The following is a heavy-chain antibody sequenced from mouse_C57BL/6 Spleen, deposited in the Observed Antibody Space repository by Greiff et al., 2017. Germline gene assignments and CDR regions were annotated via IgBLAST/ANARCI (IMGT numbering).Heavy chain of an antibody. D-gene: IGHD4-1*01. J-gene: IGHJ3*01. V-gene: IGHV1-55*01. CDR1: GYTFTSYW. Sequence: QVQLQQPGAELVKPGASVKMSCKASGYTFTSYWITWVKQRPGQGLEWIGDIYPGSGSTNYNEKFKSKATLTVDTSSSTAYMQLSSLTSEDSAVYCCARGGTGTRDFAYWGQGTLVTVSA. CDR2: IYPGSGST. CDR3: ARGGTGTRDFAY.